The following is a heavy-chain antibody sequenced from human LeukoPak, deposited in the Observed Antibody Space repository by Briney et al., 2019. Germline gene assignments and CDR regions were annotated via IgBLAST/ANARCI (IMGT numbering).Heavy chain of an antibody. CDR3: ARALRTGGFDP. Sequence: ASVKVSCKASGGTFSRYAISWVRQAPGQGLEWMGIINPSGGSTSYAQKFQGRVTMARDTSTSTVYMELSSLRSEDTAVYYCARALRTGGFDPWGQGTLVTVSS. V-gene: IGHV1-46*01. J-gene: IGHJ5*02. CDR1: GGTFSRYA. CDR2: INPSGGST. D-gene: IGHD7-27*01.